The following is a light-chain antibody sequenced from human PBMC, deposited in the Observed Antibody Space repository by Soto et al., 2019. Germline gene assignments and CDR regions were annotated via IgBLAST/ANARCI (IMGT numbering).Light chain of an antibody. CDR2: EVN. CDR1: SSDVGGYNY. V-gene: IGLV2-8*01. CDR3: RSYAGSSNV. Sequence: QSALTQPPSASGSPGQSVAISCTGTSSDVGGYNYVSWYQQHPGKAPKLMIYEVNKRPSGVPDRFSGSKSGNTASLTVSGLQAEDEPDYYCRSYAGSSNVLGTGTKVTVL. J-gene: IGLJ1*01.